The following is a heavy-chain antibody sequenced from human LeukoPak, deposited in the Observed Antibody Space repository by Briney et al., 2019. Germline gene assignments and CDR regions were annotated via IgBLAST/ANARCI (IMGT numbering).Heavy chain of an antibody. CDR3: AKNLWFGELYNGMDV. V-gene: IGHV3-53*05. J-gene: IGHJ6*04. CDR1: GFSVSSNY. CDR2: IYSGGST. Sequence: PGGSLRLSCAVSGFSVSSNYMSWVRQAPGKGLEWVSVIYSGGSTYYADSVKGRFTISRDNSKNTLYLQMNSLRAEDTAVYYCAKNLWFGELYNGMDVWGKGTTVTVSS. D-gene: IGHD3-10*01.